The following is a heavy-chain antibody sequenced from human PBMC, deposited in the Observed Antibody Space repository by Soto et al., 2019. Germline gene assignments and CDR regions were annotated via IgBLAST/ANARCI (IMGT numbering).Heavy chain of an antibody. CDR3: AIKYSSGWRYFDY. J-gene: IGHJ4*02. CDR1: GGSISSGGYY. Sequence: PSETLSLTCTVSGGSISSGGYYWSWIRQHPGKGLEWIGYIYYSGSTYYNPSLKSRVTISVDTSKNQFSLKLSSVTAADTAVYYCAIKYSSGWRYFDYWGPGTLVTVSS. D-gene: IGHD6-19*01. V-gene: IGHV4-31*03. CDR2: IYYSGST.